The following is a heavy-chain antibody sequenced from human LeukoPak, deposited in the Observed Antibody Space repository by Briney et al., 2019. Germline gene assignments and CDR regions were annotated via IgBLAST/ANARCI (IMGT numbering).Heavy chain of an antibody. J-gene: IGHJ4*02. D-gene: IGHD3-9*01. V-gene: IGHV3-23*01. Sequence: PGGSLRLSCAASGFTFSSDAMSWVRQAPGKGLEWVSAISGSGGSTYYADSVKGRFTISRDNSKNTLYLQMNSLRAEDTAVYYCAKDMRFDWTPYYFDYWGQGTLVTVSS. CDR1: GFTFSSDA. CDR3: AKDMRFDWTPYYFDY. CDR2: ISGSGGST.